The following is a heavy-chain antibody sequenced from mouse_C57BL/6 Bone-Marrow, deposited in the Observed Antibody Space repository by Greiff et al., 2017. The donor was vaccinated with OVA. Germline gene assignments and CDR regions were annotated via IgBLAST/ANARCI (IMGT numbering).Heavy chain of an antibody. Sequence: EVQLVESEGGLVQPGSSMKLSCTASGFTFSDYYMAWVRQVPEKGLEWVANINYDGSSTYYLDSLKSRFIISRDNAKNILYLQMSSLKSEDTATYYCARDATGVFDYWGQGTTLTVSS. CDR1: GFTFSDYY. D-gene: IGHD4-1*02. V-gene: IGHV5-16*01. CDR3: ARDATGVFDY. CDR2: INYDGSST. J-gene: IGHJ2*01.